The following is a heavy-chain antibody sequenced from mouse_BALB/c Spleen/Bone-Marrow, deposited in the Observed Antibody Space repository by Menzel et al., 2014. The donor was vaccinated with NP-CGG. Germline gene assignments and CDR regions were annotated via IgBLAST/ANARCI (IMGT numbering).Heavy chain of an antibody. CDR1: GFTYSSYY. V-gene: IGHV5-6-2*01. Sequence: EAKLVESGGGLVKLGGSLKLSCAASGFTYSSYYMPWVRQTPEKRPELVAAINSNGGGTHHPDIVKGRFTISRDNAKNTLYLQMSSLRSEDTALYYCARRFATGVTTGAMDYWGQGTSVTVSS. CDR3: ARRFATGVTTGAMDY. D-gene: IGHD1-1*01. J-gene: IGHJ4*01. CDR2: INSNGGGT.